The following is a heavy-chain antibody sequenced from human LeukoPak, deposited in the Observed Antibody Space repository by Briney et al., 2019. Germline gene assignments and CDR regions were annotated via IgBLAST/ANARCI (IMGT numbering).Heavy chain of an antibody. Sequence: PSETLSLTCAVYGGSFSGYYWSWIRQPPGKGLEWIGEINHSGSTNYNPSLKSRVTISVDTSKNQFSLKLSSVTAADTAVYYCARGSSSAGSERPNWFDPWGQGTLVTVSS. CDR2: INHSGST. D-gene: IGHD6-19*01. V-gene: IGHV4-34*01. CDR3: ARGSSSAGSERPNWFDP. J-gene: IGHJ5*02. CDR1: GGSFSGYY.